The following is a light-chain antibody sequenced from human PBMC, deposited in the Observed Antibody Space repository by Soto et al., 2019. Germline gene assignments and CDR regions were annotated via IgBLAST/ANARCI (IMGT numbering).Light chain of an antibody. CDR2: RNN. J-gene: IGLJ1*01. CDR3: AAWDDSLSGSYV. CDR1: SCNIGSNY. V-gene: IGLV1-47*01. Sequence: QSLLTQPPSASGTPGQRVTISCSGSSCNIGSNYVYWYQQLPGTAPKLLIYRNNQRPSGVPDRFSGSKSGTSASLAISGLRSEDEADYYCAAWDDSLSGSYVFGTGTKLTVL.